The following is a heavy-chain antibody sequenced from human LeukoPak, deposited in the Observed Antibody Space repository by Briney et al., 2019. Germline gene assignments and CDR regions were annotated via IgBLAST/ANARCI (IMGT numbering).Heavy chain of an antibody. CDR1: GGSSSSYY. CDR2: IYYSGRT. D-gene: IGHD2-8*02. J-gene: IGHJ4*01. V-gene: IGHV4-59*01. CDR3: ESSETLSLTCTVSGGSSSSYY. Sequence: SSETLSLTCTVSGGSSSSYYWSWIRQPPGKGLEWIGYIYYSGRTNYNPSLKSRVTISVDTSKNQFSLKGVHPPQPPDLVVRSESSETLSLTCTVSGGSSSSYYW.